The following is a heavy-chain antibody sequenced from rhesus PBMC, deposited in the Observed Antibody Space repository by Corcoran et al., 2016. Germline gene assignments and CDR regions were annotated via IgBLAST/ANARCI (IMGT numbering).Heavy chain of an antibody. Sequence: QVQLQESGPGVVKPSETLSLTCAVSGYSISSGYDWSWIRQPPGKGLEWSGYIYGSSGSTNYNPSLKNRVTISKGTSKNQFSLKLSSVTAADTAVYYCARGGYGSWNLRYWGQGVLVTVSS. D-gene: IGHD6-25*01. J-gene: IGHJ4*01. CDR3: ARGGYGSWNLRY. CDR2: IYGSSGST. V-gene: IGHV4-76*01. CDR1: GYSISSGYD.